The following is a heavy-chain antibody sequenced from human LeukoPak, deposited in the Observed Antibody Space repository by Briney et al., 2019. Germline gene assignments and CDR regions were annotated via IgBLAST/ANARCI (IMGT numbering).Heavy chain of an antibody. CDR2: IYYSGST. J-gene: IGHJ6*02. Sequence: SETLSLTCTVSGGSMSSSSYYWGWIRQPPGKGLEWIGSIYYSGSTYYNPSLKSRVTISVDTSKNQFSLKLSSVTAADTAVYYCARHRADYYYYGMDVWGQGTTVTVSS. CDR1: GGSMSSSSYY. CDR3: ARHRADYYYYGMDV. V-gene: IGHV4-39*01.